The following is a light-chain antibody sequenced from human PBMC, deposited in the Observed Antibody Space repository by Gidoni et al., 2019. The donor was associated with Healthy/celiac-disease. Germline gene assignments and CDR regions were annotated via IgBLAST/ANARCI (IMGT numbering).Light chain of an antibody. V-gene: IGKV1-39*01. J-gene: IGKJ2*01. Sequence: IQMTQSPSSLSASVGDRVTLTCRASQSISSYLNWYQQKPGKAPKLLIYAASSLQSGVTSRFSGSGYGTDFTRTISSLQSEDFATYYCQQSYSTLYTFGQGTKLEIK. CDR3: QQSYSTLYT. CDR2: AAS. CDR1: QSISSY.